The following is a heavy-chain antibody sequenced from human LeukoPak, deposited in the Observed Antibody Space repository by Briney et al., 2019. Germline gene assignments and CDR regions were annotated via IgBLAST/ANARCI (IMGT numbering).Heavy chain of an antibody. Sequence: GASVKVSCKASGYTFTGYYMHWVRQAPGQGLEWMGWINPNSGGTNYAQKFQGRVTMTRDTSISAAYMELSRLRSDDTAVYYCARVLAKRDSSGYYYGTWGQGTLVTVSS. CDR2: INPNSGGT. J-gene: IGHJ5*02. CDR3: ARVLAKRDSSGYYYGT. D-gene: IGHD3-22*01. CDR1: GYTFTGYY. V-gene: IGHV1-2*02.